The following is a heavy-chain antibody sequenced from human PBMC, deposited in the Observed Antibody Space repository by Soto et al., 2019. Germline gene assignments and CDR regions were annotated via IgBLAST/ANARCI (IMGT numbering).Heavy chain of an antibody. J-gene: IGHJ4*02. Sequence: SEPLSLTCAVYGGSFSGYYRSWIRQPPGKGLEWIGEINHSGSTNYNPSLKSRVTISVDTSKNQFSLKLSSVTAADTAVYYCARATMVRGVIIRYWGRGTLVTVS. CDR2: INHSGST. CDR3: ARATMVRGVIIRY. V-gene: IGHV4-34*01. CDR1: GGSFSGYY. D-gene: IGHD3-10*01.